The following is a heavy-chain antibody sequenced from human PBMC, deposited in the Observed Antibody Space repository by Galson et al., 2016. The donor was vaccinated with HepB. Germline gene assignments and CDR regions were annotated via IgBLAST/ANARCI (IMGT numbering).Heavy chain of an antibody. D-gene: IGHD3-10*01. Sequence: ETLSLTCTVSGVSIGSSSYFWGWVRQPPGKGLEWIGSINYSGNSYYNPSLKSRVTISVDTPKNQFSLKLSSVTAADTAVYYCARPYYGAGSYVAFDIWGPGTMVTVSS. V-gene: IGHV4-39*01. CDR2: INYSGNS. CDR3: ARPYYGAGSYVAFDI. J-gene: IGHJ3*02. CDR1: GVSIGSSSYF.